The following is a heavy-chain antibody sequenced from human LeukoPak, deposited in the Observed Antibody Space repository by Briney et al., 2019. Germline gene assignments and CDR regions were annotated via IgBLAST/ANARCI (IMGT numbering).Heavy chain of an antibody. Sequence: PGGSLRLSCAASGFTFSSYSMNWVRQAPGEGLEWVSYISSSSSTIYYADSVKGRFTISRDNAKNSLYLQMNSLRAEDTAVYYCARVSGVVVPAATGYAFDIWGQGTMVTVSS. CDR2: ISSSSSTI. CDR3: ARVSGVVVPAATGYAFDI. D-gene: IGHD2-2*01. J-gene: IGHJ3*02. V-gene: IGHV3-48*01. CDR1: GFTFSSYS.